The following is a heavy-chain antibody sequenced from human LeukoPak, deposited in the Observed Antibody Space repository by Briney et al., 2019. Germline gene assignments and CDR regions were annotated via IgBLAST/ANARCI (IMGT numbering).Heavy chain of an antibody. J-gene: IGHJ4*02. CDR3: ARDRTKYCRSTSCPLDY. CDR2: IHPNTGGT. Sequence: GASVKVSCKASGYTFTGHYIHWVRQAPGQGLEWMGWIHPNTGGTKYAQKFQGRVTMTRDTSISTAYMELSRLRSDDTAVYYCARDRTKYCRSTSCPLDYWGQGTLVTVSS. D-gene: IGHD2-2*01. CDR1: GYTFTGHY. V-gene: IGHV1-2*02.